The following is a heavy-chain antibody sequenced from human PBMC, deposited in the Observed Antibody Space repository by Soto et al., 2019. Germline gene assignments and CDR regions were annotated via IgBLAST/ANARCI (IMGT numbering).Heavy chain of an antibody. D-gene: IGHD6-13*01. CDR1: GFSFDDYA. V-gene: IGHV3-9*01. CDR2: ISWNSGSI. J-gene: IGHJ4*02. Sequence: EVQLVESGGGLVQPGRSLRLSCAASGFSFDDYAMHWVRQAPGKGLEWVSGISWNSGSIGYADSVKGRFTISRDNAKNALYLQMNSLRADDTPMYYCAKDRHKGYNSSWYGFDYWGQGTLVTVSS. CDR3: AKDRHKGYNSSWYGFDY.